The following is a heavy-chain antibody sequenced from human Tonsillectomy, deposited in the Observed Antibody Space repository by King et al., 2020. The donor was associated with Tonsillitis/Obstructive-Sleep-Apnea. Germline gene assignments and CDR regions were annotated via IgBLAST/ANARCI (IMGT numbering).Heavy chain of an antibody. J-gene: IGHJ6*03. CDR3: ARAYGFWNITGTKGNYYYHYMDV. CDR1: GGTFDIYG. D-gene: IGHD1-7*01. CDR2: ILPIRGIV. V-gene: IGHV1-69*04. Sequence: QLVQSGAEVKKPGSSVKVSCKASGGTFDIYGISWVRQAPGQRPEWMGRILPIRGIVNYAQKFQGRVTLNADKSTNTAYMELNSLRSEDTAVYYWARAYGFWNITGTKGNYYYHYMDVWGKGTTVTVSS.